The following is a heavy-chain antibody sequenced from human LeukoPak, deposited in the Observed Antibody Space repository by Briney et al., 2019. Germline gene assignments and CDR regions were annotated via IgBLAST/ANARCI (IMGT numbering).Heavy chain of an antibody. D-gene: IGHD3-3*01. Sequence: SETLSLTCTVSGGSISSYYWSWIRQHPGKGLEWIGYIYYSGSTYYNPSLKSRVTISVDTSKNQFSLKLSSVTAADTAVYYCARVQNRTIFGVVLSQFDPWGQGTLVTVSS. J-gene: IGHJ5*02. V-gene: IGHV4-59*06. CDR2: IYYSGST. CDR3: ARVQNRTIFGVVLSQFDP. CDR1: GGSISSYY.